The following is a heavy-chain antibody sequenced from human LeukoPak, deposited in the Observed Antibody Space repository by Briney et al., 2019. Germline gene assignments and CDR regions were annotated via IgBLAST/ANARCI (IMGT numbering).Heavy chain of an antibody. J-gene: IGHJ4*02. D-gene: IGHD5-24*01. Sequence: GGSLRLSCVGSGFTFSDYWMSWVRQAPGKGLEWVANIKQDGSERDYVDALKGRFTISRDNAKNSLYLQMNSLRAEDTAVYYCARWLELMRNFDWWGQGTLVTVSS. CDR1: GFTFSDYW. V-gene: IGHV3-7*01. CDR2: IKQDGSER. CDR3: ARWLELMRNFDW.